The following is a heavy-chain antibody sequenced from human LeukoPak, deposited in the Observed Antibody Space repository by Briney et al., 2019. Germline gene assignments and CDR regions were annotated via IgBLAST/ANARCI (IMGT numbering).Heavy chain of an antibody. CDR3: AKDAVEKFLEWLLYNY. D-gene: IGHD3-3*01. J-gene: IGHJ4*02. V-gene: IGHV3-30*18. Sequence: PGGSLRLSCAASQFTFSSYDMHWVRQAPGKGLHWVAIISSDGSVTYYADSVKGRFTISRDNSKNTLYLQMNSLRAEDTAVYYCAKDAVEKFLEWLLYNYWGQGTLVTVSS. CDR1: QFTFSSYD. CDR2: ISSDGSVT.